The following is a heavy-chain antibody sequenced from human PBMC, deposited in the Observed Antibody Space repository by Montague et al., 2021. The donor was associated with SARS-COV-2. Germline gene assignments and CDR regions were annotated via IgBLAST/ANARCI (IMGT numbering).Heavy chain of an antibody. J-gene: IGHJ4*02. D-gene: IGHD3-22*01. Sequence: SETLSLTCTVSGVSISSSSYYWGWIRQPPGKGLEWIGSIYYSGSTYYNPSLKSRVTISVDTSKNQFSLKLSSVTAADTAVYYCAREGGWLSRGSYYFDYWGQGTLVTVSS. CDR2: IYYSGST. V-gene: IGHV4-39*07. CDR3: AREGGWLSRGSYYFDY. CDR1: GVSISSSSYY.